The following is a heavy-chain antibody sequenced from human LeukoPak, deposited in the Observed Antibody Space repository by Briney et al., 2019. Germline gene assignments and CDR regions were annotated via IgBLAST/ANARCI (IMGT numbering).Heavy chain of an antibody. V-gene: IGHV3-23*01. CDR3: AKADYYDSNTYRAQFFQH. Sequence: GGSLRLSCAASGFTFSSYAMNWVRQAPGKGLEWISGISGSGGSPYHADSVKGRFTISRDNSKNTLYLQMNSLRAEDTAVYYCAKADYYDSNTYRAQFFQHWGQGTLVTVSS. J-gene: IGHJ1*01. CDR1: GFTFSSYA. D-gene: IGHD3-22*01. CDR2: ISGSGGSP.